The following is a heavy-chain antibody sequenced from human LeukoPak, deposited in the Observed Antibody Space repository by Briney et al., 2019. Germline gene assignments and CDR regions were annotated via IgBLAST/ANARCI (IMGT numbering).Heavy chain of an antibody. V-gene: IGHV3-53*01. Sequence: PGGSLRLSCAASGFTFSSNYMSWVRQAPGKGLEWVSVIYSDGSTYYADSVKGRFTVSRDNSKNTLCLQINSLRAEDTSVYYCARGARGNYYFDYWGQGTLVTVSS. J-gene: IGHJ4*02. D-gene: IGHD1-26*01. CDR3: ARGARGNYYFDY. CDR2: IYSDGST. CDR1: GFTFSSNY.